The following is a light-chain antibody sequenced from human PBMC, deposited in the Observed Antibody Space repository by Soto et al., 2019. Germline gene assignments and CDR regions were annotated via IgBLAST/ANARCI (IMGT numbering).Light chain of an antibody. Sequence: QSVLTQPASVSGSPGQSITISCTGTNSDIGAYNYVSWYQQHPGKAPKLMIYEVTNRPSGVSDRFSGSKSGNTASLTISGLQAEDEGDYYCSSTTHSLTRVFGGGTKLTVL. CDR2: EVT. J-gene: IGLJ2*01. CDR1: NSDIGAYNY. CDR3: SSTTHSLTRV. V-gene: IGLV2-14*01.